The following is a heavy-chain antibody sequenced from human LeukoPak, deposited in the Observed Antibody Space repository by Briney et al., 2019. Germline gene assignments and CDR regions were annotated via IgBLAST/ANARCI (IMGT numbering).Heavy chain of an antibody. CDR3: ARATPNWNEGTAFDY. CDR2: INWNGGST. J-gene: IGHJ4*02. V-gene: IGHV3-20*04. Sequence: PGGSLRLSCAASGFTFDDYGMSWVRQAPGKGLEWVSGINWNGGSTGYADSVKGRFTISRDNAKNSLYLQMNSLRAEDTALYYCARATPNWNEGTAFDYWGQGTLVTVPS. CDR1: GFTFDDYG. D-gene: IGHD1-1*01.